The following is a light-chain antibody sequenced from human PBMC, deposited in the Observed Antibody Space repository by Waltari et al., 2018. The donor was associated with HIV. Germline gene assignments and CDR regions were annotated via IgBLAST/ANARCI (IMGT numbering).Light chain of an antibody. Sequence: QSVVTQPPSASGTPGQNISISCSGANSNLGGNFVYWYQQRPGPAPRLLIYRNDQRPSGVPDRFSGSKSATSASLAISGLRSEDEADYHCSTWDNSLSHWVFGGGTKVTVL. CDR3: STWDNSLSHWV. CDR2: RND. J-gene: IGLJ3*02. V-gene: IGLV1-47*01. CDR1: NSNLGGNF.